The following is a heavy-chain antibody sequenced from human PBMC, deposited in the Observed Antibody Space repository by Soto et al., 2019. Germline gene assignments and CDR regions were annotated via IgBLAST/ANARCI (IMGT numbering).Heavy chain of an antibody. J-gene: IGHJ4*02. CDR3: ASLHLTGFVYYFDY. V-gene: IGHV4-59*08. CDR1: GGSISSYY. D-gene: IGHD3-9*01. CDR2: IYYSGST. Sequence: QVQLQESGPGLVKPSETLSLTCTVSGGSISSYYWSWIRQPPGKGLEWIGYIYYSGSTNYNPSLKSPATTSVDTSKIQFSLKLSSVTAADTAVYYCASLHLTGFVYYFDYWGQGTLVTVSS.